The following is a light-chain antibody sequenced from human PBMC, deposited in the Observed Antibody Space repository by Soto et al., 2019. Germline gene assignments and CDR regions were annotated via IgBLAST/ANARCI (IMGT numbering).Light chain of an antibody. V-gene: IGLV2-14*03. CDR2: DVT. Sequence: QSVLTQPASVSGSPGQSITISCTGTSSDVGAYNYVSWYQQYPGKAPKYIIYDVTNRPSGVSYRFSGSKSGSTASLTVSGLQAEDEADYYCSSYAGSNNRVFGTGTKVTVL. CDR1: SSDVGAYNY. CDR3: SSYAGSNNRV. J-gene: IGLJ1*01.